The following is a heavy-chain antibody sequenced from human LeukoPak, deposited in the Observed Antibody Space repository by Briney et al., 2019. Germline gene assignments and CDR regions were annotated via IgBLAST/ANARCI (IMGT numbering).Heavy chain of an antibody. D-gene: IGHD3-10*01. Sequence: GGSLRLSCTASGFTFRNYVIHWVRQAPGKGLEWVAVTSSDLNVKLYADSVKGRFTISRDNSRSTLYLQMNSLRPEDTAIYYCAREGYYGSGSPPSLYFDYWGQGTLVTVSS. CDR3: AREGYYGSGSPPSLYFDY. J-gene: IGHJ4*02. V-gene: IGHV3-30-3*01. CDR1: GFTFRNYV. CDR2: TSSDLNVK.